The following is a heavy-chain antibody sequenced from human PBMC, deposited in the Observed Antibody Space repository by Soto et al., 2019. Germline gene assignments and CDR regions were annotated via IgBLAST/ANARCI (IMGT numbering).Heavy chain of an antibody. J-gene: IGHJ4*02. CDR2: IKQDGSEK. D-gene: IGHD1-7*01. Sequence: GGSLRLSCAASGFTFSSYWMSWVRQAPGEGLEWVANIKQDGSEKYYVDSVKGRFTISRDNAKNSLYLQMNSLRAEDTAVYYCARGLFRGNYGKLFFDYWGQGTLVTVSS. V-gene: IGHV3-7*01. CDR3: ARGLFRGNYGKLFFDY. CDR1: GFTFSSYW.